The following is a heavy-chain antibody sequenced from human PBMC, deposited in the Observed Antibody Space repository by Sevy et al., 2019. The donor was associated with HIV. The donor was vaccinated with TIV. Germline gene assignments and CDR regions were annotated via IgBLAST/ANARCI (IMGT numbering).Heavy chain of an antibody. Sequence: GESLKISCEGSGYTFSNYWIGWVRQMPGKGLEWMGVIYPGDSDTRYSPSFQGQVNISADKSSSTAYLQWSSLKTSDTAIYYCARYPIVVVPAAEYYFDYWGQGTLVTVSS. D-gene: IGHD2-2*01. J-gene: IGHJ4*02. CDR3: ARYPIVVVPAAEYYFDY. V-gene: IGHV5-51*01. CDR1: GYTFSNYW. CDR2: IYPGDSDT.